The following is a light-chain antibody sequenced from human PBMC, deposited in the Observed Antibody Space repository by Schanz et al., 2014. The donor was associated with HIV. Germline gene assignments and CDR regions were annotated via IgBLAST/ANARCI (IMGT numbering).Light chain of an antibody. J-gene: IGKJ1*01. V-gene: IGKV3-20*01. CDR1: QSVSSSY. CDR3: QQYGSSPWT. Sequence: EIVLTQSPGTLSLSPGERATLSCRASQSVSSSYLAWYQQKPGQAPRLLIYGASSRATGIPDRFSGGVSGTDFTLTISRVEPEDYAVYYCQQYGSSPWTFGQGTRVDVK. CDR2: GAS.